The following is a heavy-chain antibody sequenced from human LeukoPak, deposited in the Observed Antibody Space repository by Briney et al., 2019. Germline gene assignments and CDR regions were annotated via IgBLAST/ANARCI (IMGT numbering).Heavy chain of an antibody. CDR3: ARGEYCSSTSCYVYYYYGMDV. J-gene: IGHJ6*04. D-gene: IGHD2-2*01. V-gene: IGHV4-34*01. CDR1: DGSFSGYY. CDR2: IYHSGST. Sequence: SETLSLTCAVSDGSFSGYYWSWIRQPPGKGLEWMGEIYHSGSTNYNPSLKSRVTISVGTSKNQFSLKLSSVTAADTAVYYCARGEYCSSTSCYVYYYYGMDVWGKGTTVTVSS.